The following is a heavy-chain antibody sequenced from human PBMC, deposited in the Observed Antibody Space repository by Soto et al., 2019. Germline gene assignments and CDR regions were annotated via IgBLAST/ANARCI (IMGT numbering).Heavy chain of an antibody. CDR1: GFTLRNYA. J-gene: IGHJ4*02. V-gene: IGHV3-23*01. Sequence: GGSLRLSCEASGFTLRNYAMTWVRQAPGKGLEWVSLISANDVGTYYAESVKTRFTISTDQSRNTVYLQMDSLRADDTAIYYCAKAKNDYNWYNRPPFDYWGQGTLVTVAS. CDR3: AKAKNDYNWYNRPPFDY. D-gene: IGHD1-20*01. CDR2: ISANDVGT.